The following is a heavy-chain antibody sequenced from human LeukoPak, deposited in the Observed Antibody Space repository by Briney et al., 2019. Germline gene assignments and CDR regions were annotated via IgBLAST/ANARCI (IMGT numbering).Heavy chain of an antibody. D-gene: IGHD1-7*01. CDR1: GFTFSSYS. J-gene: IGHJ4*02. CDR2: ISSSGSSI. Sequence: KPGGSLRLSCAASGFTFSSYSMNWVRQAPGKGLEWVSYISSSGSSIYYADSVKGRFTMSRDNAKNSLYLQMNSLSAEDTAVYYCTRPRTGTTDYWGQRTLGTVSS. CDR3: TRPRTGTTDY. V-gene: IGHV3-21*01.